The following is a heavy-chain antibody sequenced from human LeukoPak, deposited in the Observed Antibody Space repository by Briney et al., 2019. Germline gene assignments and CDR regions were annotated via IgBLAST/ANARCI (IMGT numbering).Heavy chain of an antibody. V-gene: IGHV4-59*01. J-gene: IGHJ6*02. Sequence: PSETLSLTCTVSGVSISSYYWSWIRQPPGKGLEWFGDIYYSGSTNYNPSLKSRVTISVDTSKNQFSLKLSSVTAADTAVYYCARVLTGGSSWYHYYYDMDGWGQGTTVTVSS. CDR1: GVSISSYY. D-gene: IGHD6-13*01. CDR3: ARVLTGGSSWYHYYYDMDG. CDR2: IYYSGST.